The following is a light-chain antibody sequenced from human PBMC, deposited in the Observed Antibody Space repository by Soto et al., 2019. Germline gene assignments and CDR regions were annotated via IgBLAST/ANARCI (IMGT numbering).Light chain of an antibody. Sequence: DIVMTQSPDSLAVSLGERATIICKSSQSVLFSSNKENYLAWYQQKPGQPPKLLIYWASTRESGVPDRFSGSGSGTDFTLSISSLQAEDVATYYCHQYYDPPRTFGQGTKVEIK. CDR3: HQYYDPPRT. CDR1: QSVLFSSNKENY. CDR2: WAS. V-gene: IGKV4-1*01. J-gene: IGKJ1*01.